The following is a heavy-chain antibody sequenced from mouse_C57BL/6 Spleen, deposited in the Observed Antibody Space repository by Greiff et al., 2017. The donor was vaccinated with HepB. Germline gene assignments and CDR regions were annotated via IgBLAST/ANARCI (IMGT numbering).Heavy chain of an antibody. J-gene: IGHJ2*01. CDR3: ARSTYYRYFDY. V-gene: IGHV1-50*01. D-gene: IGHD2-10*01. Sequence: QVQLKQPGAELVKPGASVKLSCKASGYTFTSYWMQWVKQRPGQGLEWIGEIDPSDSYTNYNQKFKGKATLTVDTSSSTAYMQLSSLTSEDSAVYYCARSTYYRYFDYWGQGTTLTVSS. CDR2: IDPSDSYT. CDR1: GYTFTSYW.